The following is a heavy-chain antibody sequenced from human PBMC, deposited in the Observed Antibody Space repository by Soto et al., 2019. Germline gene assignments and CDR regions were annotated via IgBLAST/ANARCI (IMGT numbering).Heavy chain of an antibody. CDR2: TYYSGNT. CDR3: ARAWVLRFLEWPPEGMDV. Sequence: ASETLSLTCTVSGGSISSGGYYWNWIRQHPGKGLEWIGYTYYSGNTYYNPSLNSRVTISADTSKNQFSLKLSSVTAADTAVYYCARAWVLRFLEWPPEGMDVWGQGTTVTVSS. D-gene: IGHD3-3*01. V-gene: IGHV4-31*03. J-gene: IGHJ6*02. CDR1: GGSISSGGYY.